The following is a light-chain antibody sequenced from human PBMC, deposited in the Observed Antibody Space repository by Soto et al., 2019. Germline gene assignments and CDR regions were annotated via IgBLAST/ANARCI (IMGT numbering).Light chain of an antibody. CDR3: QQYNNWNPSFI. CDR1: QSVSSN. J-gene: IGKJ3*01. CDR2: GAS. Sequence: LMTQAPATLSVSPGKRATLSCRASQSVSSNLAWYQQKPGQAPRLLIYGASTRATGIPARFSGSGSGTDFTLTISSLQDEDFAVYYCQQYNNWNPSFIFGPATKVDIK. V-gene: IGKV3-15*01.